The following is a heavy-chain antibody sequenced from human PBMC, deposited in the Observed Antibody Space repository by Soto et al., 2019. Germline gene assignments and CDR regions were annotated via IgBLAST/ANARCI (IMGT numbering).Heavy chain of an antibody. CDR2: IYYSGST. V-gene: IGHV4-39*01. Sequence: SGTLSLTCTVSGGSISSTSYYWGWIRQPPGKGLEWIGSIYYSGSTYYNPSLKSRVTISVDTSKNQFSLKLSSVTAADTAVYYCARRDLDYIWGSYPSFDPWGQGTLVTVSS. CDR1: GGSISSTSYY. D-gene: IGHD3-16*02. J-gene: IGHJ5*02. CDR3: ARRDLDYIWGSYPSFDP.